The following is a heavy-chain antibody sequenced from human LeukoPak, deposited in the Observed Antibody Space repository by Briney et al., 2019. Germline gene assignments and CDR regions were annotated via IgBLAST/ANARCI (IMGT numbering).Heavy chain of an antibody. CDR2: ISGSGGST. Sequence: GGALRLSCAVSGFTFNSYDMNWVRQAPGKGLEWVSAISGSGGSTYYADSVKGRFTISRDNSKNTLYLQMNSLRAEDTAVYYCAKDIDILDGYWGQGTLVTVSS. D-gene: IGHD3-9*01. J-gene: IGHJ4*02. CDR3: AKDIDILDGY. V-gene: IGHV3-23*01. CDR1: GFTFNSYD.